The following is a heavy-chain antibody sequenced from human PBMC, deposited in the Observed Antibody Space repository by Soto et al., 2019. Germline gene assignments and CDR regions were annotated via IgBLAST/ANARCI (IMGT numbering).Heavy chain of an antibody. CDR1: GFVFSDYG. D-gene: IGHD1-26*01. J-gene: IGHJ6*02. Sequence: QMNLVESGGGVVQPGRSLRLSCAASGFVFSDYGMHWVRQAPGKGLEWVALITNDGNIEYCRESVKGRFSISRGRSTNTVYLLMNSLRPEYTGVYYCAKEGPGGGRHFYYAMDVWGQGTTVTVSS. V-gene: IGHV3-30*18. CDR3: AKEGPGGGRHFYYAMDV. CDR2: ITNDGNIE.